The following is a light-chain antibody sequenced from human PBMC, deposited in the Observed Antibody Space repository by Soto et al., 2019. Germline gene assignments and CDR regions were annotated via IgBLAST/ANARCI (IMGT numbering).Light chain of an antibody. CDR2: EVT. CDR3: SSYAGSNNLI. J-gene: IGLJ2*01. V-gene: IGLV2-8*01. CDR1: SSDLGDYDY. Sequence: QSALTQPPSASGSPGHSVTISCTGTSSDLGDYDYVSWYQQHPGKAPKLMIYEVTKRPSGVPDRFSGSKSGNTASLTVTGLQAEDEADYYFSSYAGSNNLIFGGGTKLTVL.